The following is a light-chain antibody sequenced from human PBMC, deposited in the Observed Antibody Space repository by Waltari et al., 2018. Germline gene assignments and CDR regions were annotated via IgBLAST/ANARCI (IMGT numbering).Light chain of an antibody. CDR1: GSDY. Sequence: QSALTQPHSVSGSVGESVTISCTGTGSDYVSWYQQLPGKAPKLLISDIFQRPLGVPGLFFRSKSGNSASLTVSGLQTEDEADYYCCSFEGTWVFGGGTKLTVL. V-gene: IGLV2-11*01. J-gene: IGLJ3*02. CDR2: DIF. CDR3: CSFEGTWV.